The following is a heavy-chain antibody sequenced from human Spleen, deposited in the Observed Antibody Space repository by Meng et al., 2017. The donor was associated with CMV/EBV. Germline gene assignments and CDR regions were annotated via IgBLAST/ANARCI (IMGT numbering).Heavy chain of an antibody. J-gene: IGHJ4*02. D-gene: IGHD5-18*01. CDR1: GFTFSRYS. CDR2: ISRSSDYI. CDR3: ARDLDTPMVTRFPY. Sequence: GESLKISCAASGFTFSRYSMNWVRQAPGKGLEWVSYISRSSDYIYYVDSVKGRFTISRDNAKNSLYLQMNSLRAEDTAVYYCARDLDTPMVTRFPYWGQGTLVTVSS. V-gene: IGHV3-21*01.